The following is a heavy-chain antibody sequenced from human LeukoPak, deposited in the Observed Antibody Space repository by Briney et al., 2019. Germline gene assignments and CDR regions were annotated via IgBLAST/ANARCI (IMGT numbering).Heavy chain of an antibody. V-gene: IGHV4-59*01. Sequence: PSETLSLTCTVSGXSISSYYWNWIRQPPGKGLEWIGYISYSGSTNYNPSLKSRVTISLGTSKNQFSLKVRSVTAADTAVYYCARGFDSKSTYFDYWGQGTLVTVSS. D-gene: IGHD5-12*01. CDR1: GXSISSYY. J-gene: IGHJ4*02. CDR3: ARGFDSKSTYFDY. CDR2: ISYSGST.